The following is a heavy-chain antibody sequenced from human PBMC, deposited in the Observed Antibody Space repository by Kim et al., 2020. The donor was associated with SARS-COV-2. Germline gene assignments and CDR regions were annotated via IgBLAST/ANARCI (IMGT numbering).Heavy chain of an antibody. CDR1: GHNFTTYW. V-gene: IGHV5-51*01. Sequence: GESLKISCKDSGHNFTTYWIGWVRQLPGRGLEWVGLIYPGNSKTFYSPSFQGQVLISADNSVTTAYLQWNNLKASDTATYYCTRRGAAVPGTNGVWMGDWFDPWGQGTLVTVSS. D-gene: IGHD2-8*01. J-gene: IGHJ5*02. CDR3: TRRGAAVPGTNGVWMGDWFDP. CDR2: IYPGNSKT.